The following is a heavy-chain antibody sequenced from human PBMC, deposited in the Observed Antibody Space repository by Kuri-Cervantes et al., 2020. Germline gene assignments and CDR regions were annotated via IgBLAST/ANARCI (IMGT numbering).Heavy chain of an antibody. V-gene: IGHV3-30-3*01. CDR1: GFTFSSYA. D-gene: IGHD2-2*03. J-gene: IGHJ6*02. Sequence: GGSLRLSCAASGFTFSSYAMHWVRQAPGKGLEWVAVISYDGSNKYYADSVKGRFTISRDNSKNTLYLQMNSLRAEDTAVYYCARDEGMGIVVRETAGPRFYYYGMDVWGQGTTVTVSS. CDR2: ISYDGSNK. CDR3: ARDEGMGIVVRETAGPRFYYYGMDV.